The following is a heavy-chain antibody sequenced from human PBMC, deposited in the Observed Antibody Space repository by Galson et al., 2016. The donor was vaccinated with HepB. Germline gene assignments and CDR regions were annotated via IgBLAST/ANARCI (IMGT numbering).Heavy chain of an antibody. Sequence: SLRLSCAASGFVFSSYGMHWVRQAPGKGLEWVAVTWFDGSKQYYADAVKGRFTFSRDNSRNTVYLEMNSLRVEDTAVYYCVRAVAGFQLLFKGMDFWGQGTTVTVSS. CDR3: VRAVAGFQLLFKGMDF. J-gene: IGHJ6*02. CDR2: TWFDGSKQ. D-gene: IGHD2-2*01. V-gene: IGHV3-33*01. CDR1: GFVFSSYG.